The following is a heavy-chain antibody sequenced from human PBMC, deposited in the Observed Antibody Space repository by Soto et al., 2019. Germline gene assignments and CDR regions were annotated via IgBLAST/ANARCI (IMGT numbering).Heavy chain of an antibody. D-gene: IGHD2-2*02. Sequence: QVLLVQSGAEVKKSGSSVKVSCKASGGTFSSYAINWVRQAPGQGLEWMGGIIPMFGKANYAENFQGGVTISADESTITAYMELSSLTSDDAAVYYCARGYRDGYFYAMDVWGQGTTVTVSS. V-gene: IGHV1-69*01. CDR3: ARGYRDGYFYAMDV. CDR1: GGTFSSYA. J-gene: IGHJ6*02. CDR2: IIPMFGKA.